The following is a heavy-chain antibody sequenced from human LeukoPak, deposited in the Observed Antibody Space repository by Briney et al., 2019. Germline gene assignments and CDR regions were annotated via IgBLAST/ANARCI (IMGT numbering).Heavy chain of an antibody. CDR2: IYHTGST. CDR1: GDSIRSNNYY. Sequence: PSETLSLTCTVSGDSIRSNNYYWGWIRQPPGKGLEWIGYIYHTGSTYYNPSLKSRVTISVDTSKNQFSLRLSSVTAADTAVYYCARLQYCSGTSCYWFDPWGQGTLVTVSS. J-gene: IGHJ5*02. CDR3: ARLQYCSGTSCYWFDP. D-gene: IGHD2-2*01. V-gene: IGHV4-39*07.